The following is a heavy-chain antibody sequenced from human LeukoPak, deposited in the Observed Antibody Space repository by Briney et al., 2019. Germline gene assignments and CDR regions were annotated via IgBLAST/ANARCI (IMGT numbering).Heavy chain of an antibody. CDR2: ICYDGSNK. J-gene: IGHJ6*02. CDR3: ARDFDGIDV. CDR1: GFTFXSYG. V-gene: IGHV3-33*08. D-gene: IGHD3-3*01. Sequence: SXXLSCAXXGFTFXSYGMHWVGQAPGKGLEGVAVICYDGSNKYYADSVKGRFTISRGNAKNTLYLQMNSLRAEDTAVYYCARDFDGIDVWGQGTTVTVSS.